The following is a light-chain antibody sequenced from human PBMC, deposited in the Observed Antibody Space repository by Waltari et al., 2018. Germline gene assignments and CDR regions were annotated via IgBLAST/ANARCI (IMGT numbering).Light chain of an antibody. CDR3: QQYDSYPWT. CDR1: QTIRSW. J-gene: IGKJ1*01. Sequence: DIQMTQSPSTLSASVGDRVTITCRASQTIRSWLAWYQHKPGKAPKLLIYKASNLESGVPSSFSGSGSGTEFTLTFSSLQPDDFATYYCQQYDSYPWTFGQGTKVEI. CDR2: KAS. V-gene: IGKV1-5*03.